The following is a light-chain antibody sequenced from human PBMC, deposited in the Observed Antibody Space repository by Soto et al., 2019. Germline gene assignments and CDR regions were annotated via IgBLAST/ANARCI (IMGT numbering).Light chain of an antibody. Sequence: DIQMTQSPSTLSASVGDRVTITCRASQSISGWLAWFQQKPGKAPKLLIYKSSSLESVVPSRFSGSGSGAEFTLAISSLQAAYCATYYCQQYNSYPYTFGLGTKLEIK. CDR1: QSISGW. J-gene: IGKJ2*01. V-gene: IGKV1-5*03. CDR2: KSS. CDR3: QQYNSYPYT.